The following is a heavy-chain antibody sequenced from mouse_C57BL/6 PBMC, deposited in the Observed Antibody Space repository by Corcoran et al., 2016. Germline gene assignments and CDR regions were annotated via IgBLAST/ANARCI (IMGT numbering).Heavy chain of an antibody. V-gene: IGHV9-3*01. CDR3: ARRGSSTMVTTAWFAY. CDR2: INTYSGVP. D-gene: IGHD2-1*01. Sequence: QIQLVQSGPELKKPGETVKISCKASGYTFTTYGMSWVKQAPGKGLKWMGWINTYSGVPTYADDFKGRFAFSLETSASTAYLQINNLKNEDTATYFCARRGSSTMVTTAWFAYWCQGTLVTVSA. J-gene: IGHJ3*01. CDR1: GYTFTTYG.